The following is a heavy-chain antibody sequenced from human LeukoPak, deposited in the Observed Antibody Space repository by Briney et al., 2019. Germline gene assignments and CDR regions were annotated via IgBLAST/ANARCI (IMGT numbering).Heavy chain of an antibody. CDR3: AKIRYFDWWSFDP. CDR2: IKSKTDGGTT. J-gene: IGHJ5*02. V-gene: IGHV3-15*01. CDR1: GFTFSNAW. D-gene: IGHD3-9*01. Sequence: PGGSLRLSCAVSGFTFSNAWMSWVRQAPGKGLEWVGRIKSKTDGGTTDYAAPVKCRFSIPRDDSKNTLYLEMNSLRAEDTAVYYCAKIRYFDWWSFDPWGQGTLVTASS.